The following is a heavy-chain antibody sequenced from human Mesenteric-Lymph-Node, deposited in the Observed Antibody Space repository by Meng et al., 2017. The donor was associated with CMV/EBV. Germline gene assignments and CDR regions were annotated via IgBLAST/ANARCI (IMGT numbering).Heavy chain of an antibody. V-gene: IGHV2-5*02. J-gene: IGHJ4*02. D-gene: IGHD6-13*01. CDR2: IYWDDDK. Sequence: QLTLKESGPTLVKPTQTLTLTCTFSGFSLSTSGVGVGWIRQPPGKALEWLALIYWDDDKRYSPSLKSRLTITKDTSKNRVVLTMTNMYPVDTATYYCAHSSGIAAAGPFYFDYWGQGTLVTVSS. CDR1: GFSLSTSGVG. CDR3: AHSSGIAAAGPFYFDY.